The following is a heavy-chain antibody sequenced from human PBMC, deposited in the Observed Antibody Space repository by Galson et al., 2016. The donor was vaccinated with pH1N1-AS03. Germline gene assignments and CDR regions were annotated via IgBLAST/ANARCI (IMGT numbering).Heavy chain of an antibody. D-gene: IGHD1-26*01. Sequence: SLRLSCAASGFTFSSSWMSWVRQAPGKGLEWVANIRQDGSDKYCVDSVRGRFTISRDNAKNSLYLQMNSLRAEDTAVYYCVKGGTNFDSWGQGTLVTVSS. CDR3: VKGGTNFDS. CDR2: IRQDGSDK. V-gene: IGHV3-7*01. CDR1: GFTFSSSW. J-gene: IGHJ4*02.